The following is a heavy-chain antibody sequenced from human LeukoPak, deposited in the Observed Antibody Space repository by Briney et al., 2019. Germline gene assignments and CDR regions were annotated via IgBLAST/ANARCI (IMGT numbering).Heavy chain of an antibody. CDR1: GGSFSGYY. CDR3: ARRGGSGRAFDI. V-gene: IGHV4-34*01. Sequence: KTSETLSLTCAVYGGSFSGYYWSWIRQPPGKGLEWIGEINHSGSTNYNPSLKSRVTISVDTSKNQFSLKLSSVTAADTAVYYCARRGGSGRAFDIWGQGTMVTVSS. D-gene: IGHD1-26*01. J-gene: IGHJ3*02. CDR2: INHSGST.